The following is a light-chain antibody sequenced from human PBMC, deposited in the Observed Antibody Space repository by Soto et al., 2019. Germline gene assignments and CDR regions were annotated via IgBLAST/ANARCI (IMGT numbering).Light chain of an antibody. CDR3: QQRSNWPVT. CDR1: QSVSSY. CDR2: DGS. V-gene: IGKV3-11*01. J-gene: IGKJ1*01. Sequence: EIVLTQSPGTLSLSPGERATLSCRASQSVSSYLAWYQQKPGQAPRLLIYDGSTRTTGISARFSGSGSWTDFPLTISSLEPEDFAVYYCQQRSNWPVTFGQGTKVEVK.